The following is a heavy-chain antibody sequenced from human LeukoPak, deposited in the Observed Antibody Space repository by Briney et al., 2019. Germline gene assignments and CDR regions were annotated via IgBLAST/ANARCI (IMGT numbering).Heavy chain of an antibody. CDR1: GFTFSIYS. CDR2: ISSGSSTI. V-gene: IGHV3-48*01. J-gene: IGHJ4*02. CDR3: AGIPLSTTMVDY. D-gene: IGHD5-18*01. Sequence: AGALRLSRAASGFTFSIYSMNWVRQAPGKGLEWVSYISSGSSTIHYADSVKGRFTISRDNAKSSLFLQMNSLRAEDTAVYYCAGIPLSTTMVDYWGQGTLVTVSS.